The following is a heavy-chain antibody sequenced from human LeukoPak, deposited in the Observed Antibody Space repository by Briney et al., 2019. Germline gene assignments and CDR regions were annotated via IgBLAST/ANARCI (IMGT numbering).Heavy chain of an antibody. V-gene: IGHV3-23*01. D-gene: IGHD3-16*02. CDR1: GFTFSSHT. CDR2: ISGSGGST. Sequence: PGGSLRLSCAASGFTFSSHTMSWVRQAPGKGLEWVSAISGSGGSTYYADSVKGRFTISRDNSKNTLYLQMNSLRAEDTAVYYCAKCPKDYDYVWGSYRYTAHYYFDYWGQGTLVTVSS. CDR3: AKCPKDYDYVWGSYRYTAHYYFDY. J-gene: IGHJ4*02.